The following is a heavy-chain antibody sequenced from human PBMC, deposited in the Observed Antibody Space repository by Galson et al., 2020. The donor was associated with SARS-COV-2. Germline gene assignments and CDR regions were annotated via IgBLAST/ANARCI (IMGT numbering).Heavy chain of an antibody. CDR3: ARVVCAGDCYPFDR. D-gene: IGHD2-21*02. J-gene: IGHJ5*02. Sequence: ASETLSLTCSVSGGSISSFFWSWVRQPPWKGLEWVGYMYHGGNTRYNPSLKSRGTISVDTSKNQFSLKLSSVTAADTAVYYCARVVCAGDCYPFDRWGQGILVTVSS. V-gene: IGHV4-59*01. CDR1: GGSISSFF. CDR2: MYHGGNT.